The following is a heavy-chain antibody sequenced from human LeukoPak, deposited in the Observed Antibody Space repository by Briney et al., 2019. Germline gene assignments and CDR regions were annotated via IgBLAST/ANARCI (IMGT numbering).Heavy chain of an antibody. J-gene: IGHJ4*02. D-gene: IGHD6-6*01. Sequence: GGSLRLSCAASGFTFSNYAMSWVRQAPGKGLEWVSYISSSGSTIYYADSVEGRFTISRDNAKNSLYLQMNSLRAEDTAVYYCARDRSIAARQDYFDYWGQGTLVTVSS. CDR3: ARDRSIAARQDYFDY. V-gene: IGHV3-48*03. CDR1: GFTFSNYA. CDR2: ISSSGSTI.